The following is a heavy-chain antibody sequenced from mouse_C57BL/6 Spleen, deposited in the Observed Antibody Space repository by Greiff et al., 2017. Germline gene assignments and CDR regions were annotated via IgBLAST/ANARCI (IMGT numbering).Heavy chain of an antibody. J-gene: IGHJ4*01. CDR1: GFTIKDYY. Sequence: VQLQQSGAELVRPGASVKLSCTASGFTIKDYYMHWVKQRPEQGLEWIGRIDPEDGDTEYAPKFQGKATMTADTSSNTAYLQLSSLTSEDTAVYYCSYPYYAMDYWGQGTSVTVSS. CDR2: IDPEDGDT. V-gene: IGHV14-1*01. CDR3: SYPYYAMDY.